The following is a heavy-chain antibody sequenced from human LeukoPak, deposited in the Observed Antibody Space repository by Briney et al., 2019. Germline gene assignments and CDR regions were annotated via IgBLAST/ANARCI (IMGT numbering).Heavy chain of an antibody. V-gene: IGHV4-31*03. Sequence: SETLSLTCTVSGGSISGGGYYWSWIRQHPGKGLEWIGYIYYSGSTYYNPSLKSRVTISVDTSKNQFSLKLSSVTAADTAVYYCASGTGSYTNFDYWGQGTLVTVSS. D-gene: IGHD3-3*01. J-gene: IGHJ4*02. CDR2: IYYSGST. CDR1: GGSISGGGYY. CDR3: ASGTGSYTNFDY.